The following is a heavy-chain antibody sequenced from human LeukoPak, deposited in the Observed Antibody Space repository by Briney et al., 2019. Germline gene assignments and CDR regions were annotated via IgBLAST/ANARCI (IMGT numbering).Heavy chain of an antibody. V-gene: IGHV6-1*01. J-gene: IGHJ4*02. Sequence: SQTLSLTCAISGDSVSSNSAAWNWIRQSPSRGLEWLGRTYYRSKWYNDYAVSVKSRITINPDTSKNQFSLQLNSVTPEDMAVYYCARDSGSYYYIPNYFDYWGQGTLVTVSS. CDR3: ARDSGSYYYIPNYFDY. D-gene: IGHD1-26*01. CDR1: GDSVSSNSAA. CDR2: TYYRSKWYN.